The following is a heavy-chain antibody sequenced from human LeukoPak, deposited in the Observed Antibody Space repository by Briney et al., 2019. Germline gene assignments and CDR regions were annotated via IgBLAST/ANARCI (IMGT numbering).Heavy chain of an antibody. J-gene: IGHJ6*03. CDR2: IKQDGSEK. D-gene: IGHD2-2*01. Sequence: GGSRRLSCAASGFTFSSYWMSWVRQAPGKGLEWVANIKQDGSEKYYVDSVKGRFTISRDNAKNSLYLQMNSLRAEDTAVYYCARGLSSSTSPMDVWGKGTTVTVSS. CDR3: ARGLSSSTSPMDV. V-gene: IGHV3-7*01. CDR1: GFTFSSYW.